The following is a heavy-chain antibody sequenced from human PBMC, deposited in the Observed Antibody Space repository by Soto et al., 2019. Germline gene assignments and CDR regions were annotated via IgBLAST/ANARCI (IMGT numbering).Heavy chain of an antibody. Sequence: GGSLRLSCAASGFTFSSYAMSWVRQAPGKGLEWVSAISVSGGSTYYADSVKGCFTISRDNSKNTLYLQMNSLRAENTAVYYCAKSTQYSGYDYWGQGTLVTVSS. CDR2: ISVSGGST. V-gene: IGHV3-23*01. J-gene: IGHJ4*02. D-gene: IGHD5-12*01. CDR1: GFTFSSYA. CDR3: AKSTQYSGYDY.